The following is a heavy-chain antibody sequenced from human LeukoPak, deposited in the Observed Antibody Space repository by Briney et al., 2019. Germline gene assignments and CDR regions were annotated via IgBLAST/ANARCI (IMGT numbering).Heavy chain of an antibody. CDR2: IYSGGST. V-gene: IGHV3-66*01. Sequence: PGGSPRLSCAASEFTVSSNYMSWVRQAPGKGLEWVSVIYSGGSTYYADSVKGRFTISRDNSKNTLYLQMNSLRAEDTAVYYCARENEVVVTARAFDIWGQGTMVTVSS. D-gene: IGHD2-21*02. CDR3: ARENEVVVTARAFDI. CDR1: EFTVSSNY. J-gene: IGHJ3*02.